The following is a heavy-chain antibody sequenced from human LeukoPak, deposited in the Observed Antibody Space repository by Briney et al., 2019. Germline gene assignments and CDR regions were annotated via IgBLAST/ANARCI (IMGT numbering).Heavy chain of an antibody. V-gene: IGHV4-59*01. J-gene: IGHJ4*02. CDR3: ARGYSSSSYYFEY. CDR1: GGSISSYY. D-gene: IGHD6-6*01. Sequence: PSETLSLTCTVSGGSISSYYWTWIRQPPEKELEWIGYIYYSGTTNYNPSFDKSRVTISLDTSKNQFSLKLSSVTAADTALYYCARGYSSSSYYFEYWGQGILVTVSS. CDR2: IYYSGTT.